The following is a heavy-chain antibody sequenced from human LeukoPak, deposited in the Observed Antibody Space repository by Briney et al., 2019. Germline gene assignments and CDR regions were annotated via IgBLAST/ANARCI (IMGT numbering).Heavy chain of an antibody. CDR2: ISWSGDRM. CDR3: AKDLGGSATTV. J-gene: IGHJ4*02. CDR1: GFTFEDHV. Sequence: PGGSLRFSCAASGFTFEDHVMLWVRQAPGKGLEWVSSISWSGDRMGYADAVKGRFTISRDNAKNSLFLQMNSLRVEDTALYYCAKDLGGSATTVWGQGTLVTVSS. V-gene: IGHV3-9*01. D-gene: IGHD2-2*01.